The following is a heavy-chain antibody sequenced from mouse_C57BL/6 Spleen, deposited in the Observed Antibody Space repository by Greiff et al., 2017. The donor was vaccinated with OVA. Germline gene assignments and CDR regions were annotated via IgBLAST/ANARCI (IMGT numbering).Heavy chain of an antibody. CDR1: GYTFTSYW. J-gene: IGHJ4*01. D-gene: IGHD1-1*01. CDR2: IDPSDSYT. Sequence: QVQLQQPGAELVRPGTSVKLSCKASGYTFTSYWMHWVKQRPGQGLEWIGVIDPSDSYTNYNQKFKGKATLTVDTSSSTAYMQLSSLTSEDSAVYYCARKGVYYGSSYDAMDYWGQGTSVTVSS. CDR3: ARKGVYYGSSYDAMDY. V-gene: IGHV1-59*01.